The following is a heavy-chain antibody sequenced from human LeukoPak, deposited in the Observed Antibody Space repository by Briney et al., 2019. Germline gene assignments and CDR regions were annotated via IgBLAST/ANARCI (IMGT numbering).Heavy chain of an antibody. CDR1: GGSISIYY. CDR3: VRDRELGY. D-gene: IGHD1-26*01. J-gene: IGHJ4*02. V-gene: IGHV4-59*01. Sequence: PSETLSLTCTVSGGSISIYYWSWIRQPPGKGLEWIGYVYNSGSTHYNPSLKSRVTISADTSKNQFSLRLSSVTAADTAVYYCVRDRELGYWGQGTLVTVSS. CDR2: VYNSGST.